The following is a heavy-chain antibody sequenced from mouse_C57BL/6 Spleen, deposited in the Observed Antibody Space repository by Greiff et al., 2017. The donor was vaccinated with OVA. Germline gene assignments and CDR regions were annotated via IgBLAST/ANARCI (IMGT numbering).Heavy chain of an antibody. Sequence: LVESGPELVKPGASVKISCKASGYSFTGYYMNWVKQSPEKSLEWIGEINPSTGGTTYNQKFKAKATLTVDKSSSTAYMQLKSLTSEDSAVYYCARTWDYWGQGTSVTVSS. V-gene: IGHV1-42*01. J-gene: IGHJ4*01. CDR1: GYSFTGYY. CDR3: ARTWDY. CDR2: INPSTGGT.